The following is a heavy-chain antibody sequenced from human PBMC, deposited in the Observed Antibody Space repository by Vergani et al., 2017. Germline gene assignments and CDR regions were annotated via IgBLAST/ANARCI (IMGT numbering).Heavy chain of an antibody. D-gene: IGHD2-15*01. J-gene: IGHJ4*02. V-gene: IGHV3-7*03. Sequence: EVQLVESGGGLVQPGGSLRLSCAASGFTFSSYWMSWVRQAPGKGLEWVANIKQDGSEKYYVDSVKGRFTISRDNAKNALYLQMNSLRAEDTAGYYCARERRVVAARGGPADYWGQGTLVTVSS. CDR3: ARERRVVAARGGPADY. CDR1: GFTFSSYW. CDR2: IKQDGSEK.